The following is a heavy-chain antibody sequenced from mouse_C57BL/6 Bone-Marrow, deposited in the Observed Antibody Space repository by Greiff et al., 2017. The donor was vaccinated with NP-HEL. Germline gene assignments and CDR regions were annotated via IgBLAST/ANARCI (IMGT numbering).Heavy chain of an antibody. J-gene: IGHJ4*01. Sequence: EVMLVESGGGLVQPGWSLKLSCAASGFTFSDYYMYWVRQTPEKRLEWVAYISNGGGSTYYPDTLKGRFTISRDNAKNTLYLQMSRLKSEETAVYYCARNPAYAMDYWGQGTSVTVSS. CDR1: GFTFSDYY. CDR3: ARNPAYAMDY. CDR2: ISNGGGST. V-gene: IGHV5-12*01.